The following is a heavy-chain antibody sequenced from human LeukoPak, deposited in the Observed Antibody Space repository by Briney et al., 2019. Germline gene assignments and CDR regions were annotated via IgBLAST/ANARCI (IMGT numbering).Heavy chain of an antibody. CDR1: GYSFTALY. D-gene: IGHD3-16*01. J-gene: IGHJ4*02. CDR2: IDPNSGGT. V-gene: IGHV1-2*02. Sequence: GASVKVSCLVSGYSFTALYIHWVRQAPGQGLEWMGWIDPNSGGTRSAHKFRGRVIMTRDASINTVYMDLSGLGSDDTAIYFCARDNYGPLDYWGQGTLVTVSS. CDR3: ARDNYGPLDY.